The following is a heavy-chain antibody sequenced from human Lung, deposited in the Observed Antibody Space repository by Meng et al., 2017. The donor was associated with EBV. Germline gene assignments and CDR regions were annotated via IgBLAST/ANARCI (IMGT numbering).Heavy chain of an antibody. CDR3: ARTHFYDSSNYGFDY. J-gene: IGHJ4*02. CDR2: ISYSGST. D-gene: IGHD3-22*01. V-gene: IGHV4-30-4*01. Sequence: VHLQESGPGLVKPSQTLSLTCTVSGGSISSGDYYWSWIRQPPGKGLEWIGYISYSGSTYYNPSLKSRVTISVDTSKNQFSLKLSSVTAADTAVYYCARTHFYDSSNYGFDYWGQGTLVTVSS. CDR1: GGSISSGDYY.